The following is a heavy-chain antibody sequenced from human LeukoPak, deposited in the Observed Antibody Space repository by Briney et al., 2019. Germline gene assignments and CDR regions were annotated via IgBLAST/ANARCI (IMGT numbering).Heavy chain of an antibody. D-gene: IGHD2-15*01. CDR1: GYTFTGYY. CDR2: IVPDSGGA. CDR3: STEDKYCSGGNCGKY. J-gene: IGHJ4*02. Sequence: ASVKVSCKASGYTFTGYYMHWVRQVPGQGLEWMGYIVPDSGGADFDQRFQGRVTLTRNKSIRTIYMELTSLRYDDTAVYYCSTEDKYCSGGNCGKYWGQGTLVTVS. V-gene: IGHV1-2*02.